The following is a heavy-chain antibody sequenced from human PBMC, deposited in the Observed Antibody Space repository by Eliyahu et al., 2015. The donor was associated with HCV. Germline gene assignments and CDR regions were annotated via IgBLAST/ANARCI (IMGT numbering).Heavy chain of an antibody. Sequence: QVQLQQWGAGLLKPSETLSRTCAVYGAPFSDYYWTWIRQPPGKGLEWIGEIKHNGRTNYNPSLKSRVSISVDTSKNQFSLKLDSVTAADTAVYYCARGGGPRGYYFDYWDQGTLVTISS. D-gene: IGHD2-15*01. CDR3: ARGGGPRGYYFDY. CDR2: IKHNGRT. V-gene: IGHV4-34*02. CDR1: GAPFSDYY. J-gene: IGHJ4*02.